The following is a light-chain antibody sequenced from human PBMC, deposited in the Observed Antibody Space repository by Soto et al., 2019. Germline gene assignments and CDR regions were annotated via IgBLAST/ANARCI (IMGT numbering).Light chain of an antibody. J-gene: IGKJ4*01. Sequence: DIQMTQSPSSLSASVGDRVTNTCRATQSISSYLNWYQQKPEKAPKLLIYAASSLQSGVPSRFSGSGSGTDFTLTISSLQPEDFATYYCQQSYSTPLTFGGGTKVEIK. CDR3: QQSYSTPLT. V-gene: IGKV1-39*01. CDR2: AAS. CDR1: QSISSY.